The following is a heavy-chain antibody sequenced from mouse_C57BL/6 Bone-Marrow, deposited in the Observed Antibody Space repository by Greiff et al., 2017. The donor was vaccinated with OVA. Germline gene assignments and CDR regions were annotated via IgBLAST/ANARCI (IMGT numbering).Heavy chain of an antibody. CDR3: ARDPYFQYDSAMDY. CDR2: ISDGGSST. Sequence: EVQLQESGGGLVKPGGSLKLSCAASGFTFSSYAMSWVRQTPEKRLEWVATISDGGSSTYYPDNVKGRFTISRDNAKNNLYLQMSHLKSEDTAMYYCARDPYFQYDSAMDYWGQGTSVTVSS. J-gene: IGHJ4*01. CDR1: GFTFSSYA. V-gene: IGHV5-4*01. D-gene: IGHD2-4*01.